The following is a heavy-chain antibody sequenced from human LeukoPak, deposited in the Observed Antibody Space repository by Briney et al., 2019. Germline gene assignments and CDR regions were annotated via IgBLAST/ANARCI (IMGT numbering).Heavy chain of an antibody. V-gene: IGHV4-38-2*01. J-gene: IGHJ4*02. CDR2: IYHTGSA. D-gene: IGHD2-2*01. CDR1: GYSFTSGHY. CDR3: ARYCTSTTCILRGFDY. Sequence: SSETLSLTCSVSGYSFTSGHYWGWIRQPPGKGLEWIANIYHTGSAHYNPSLKSRVTISVDTSKNQFSLKLSSVTAADTAVYYCARYCTSTTCILRGFDYWGQGTLVTVYS.